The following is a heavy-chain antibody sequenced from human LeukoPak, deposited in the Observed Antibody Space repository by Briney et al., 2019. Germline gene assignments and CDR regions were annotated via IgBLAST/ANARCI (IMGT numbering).Heavy chain of an antibody. Sequence: PSEALSLTCTVSGGSISSYYWSWIRQPPGKGLEWIGYIYYSGSTNYNPSLKSRVTISVDTSKNQFSLKLSSVTAADTAVYYCARSVGARDYWGQGTLVTVSS. V-gene: IGHV4-59*12. D-gene: IGHD1-26*01. CDR3: ARSVGARDY. J-gene: IGHJ4*02. CDR2: IYYSGST. CDR1: GGSISSYY.